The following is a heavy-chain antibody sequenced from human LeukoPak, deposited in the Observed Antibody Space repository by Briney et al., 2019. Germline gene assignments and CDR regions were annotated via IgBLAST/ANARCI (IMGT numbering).Heavy chain of an antibody. CDR1: GYTFTSYG. D-gene: IGHD2-2*03. J-gene: IGHJ5*02. CDR3: ARSDGYCSSTSCLGTQPSLGFDP. V-gene: IGHV1-18*01. Sequence: ASVKVSCKASGYTFTSYGINWVRQAPGQGLEWMGWISAYNGNTNYAQKLQGSVTMTTDTSTSTDYMELRSLRSDDTAVYYCARSDGYCSSTSCLGTQPSLGFDPWGQGTLVTVSS. CDR2: ISAYNGNT.